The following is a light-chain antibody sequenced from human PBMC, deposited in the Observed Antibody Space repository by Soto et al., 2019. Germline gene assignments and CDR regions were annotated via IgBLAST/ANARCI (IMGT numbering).Light chain of an antibody. CDR2: DAS. CDR1: QSVSSY. Sequence: NLLTQSPGTLSLSPGERATLSCRASQSVSSYLAWYQQKPGQAPRLLIYDASNRATGIPARFSGSGSGTDFTLTISSLEPEDFAVYYCQQRSNWQGATFGGGTKVDIK. CDR3: QQRSNWQGAT. V-gene: IGKV3-11*01. J-gene: IGKJ4*01.